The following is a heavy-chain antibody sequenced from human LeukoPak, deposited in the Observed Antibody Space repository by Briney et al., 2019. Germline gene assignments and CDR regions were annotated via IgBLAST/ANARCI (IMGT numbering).Heavy chain of an antibody. D-gene: IGHD6-13*01. CDR1: GFSFSSYA. V-gene: IGHV3-7*01. CDR2: IKQDGSEK. J-gene: IGHJ4*02. CDR3: AREWTAAEFDY. Sequence: GGSLRLSCATSGFSFSSYAMSWVRQAPGKGLEWVANIKQDGSEKYYVDSVKGRFTISRDNAKNSLYLQMNSLRVEDTAVYYCAREWTAAEFDYWGQGTLVTVSS.